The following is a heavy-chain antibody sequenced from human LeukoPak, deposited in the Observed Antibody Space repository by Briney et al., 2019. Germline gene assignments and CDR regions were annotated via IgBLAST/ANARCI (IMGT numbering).Heavy chain of an antibody. D-gene: IGHD5-24*01. Sequence: SGGSLRLSCAASGFTVSSNYMNWVRQAPGKGLEWVSVIYSDVTTYYADSVKGRFTISRDTAKNTLYLQMNSLRAKDTAVYYCARDSQFIGPLYWGQGTLVTVSS. J-gene: IGHJ4*02. V-gene: IGHV3-53*01. CDR3: ARDSQFIGPLY. CDR2: IYSDVTT. CDR1: GFTVSSNY.